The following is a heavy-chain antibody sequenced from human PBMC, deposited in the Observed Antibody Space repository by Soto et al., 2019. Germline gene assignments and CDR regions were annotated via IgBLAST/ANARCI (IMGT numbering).Heavy chain of an antibody. CDR1: GGSISSSNW. J-gene: IGHJ3*02. CDR2: IYHSGST. Sequence: QVQLQESGPGLVKPSGTLSLTCAVSGGSISSSNWWSWVRQPPGKGLEWIGEIYHSGSTNYNPSLKSRVTISVDKSKNQFSLKLSSATAADTAVYYCARARYNWNYVMAFDIWGQGTMVTVSS. CDR3: ARARYNWNYVMAFDI. V-gene: IGHV4-4*02. D-gene: IGHD1-7*01.